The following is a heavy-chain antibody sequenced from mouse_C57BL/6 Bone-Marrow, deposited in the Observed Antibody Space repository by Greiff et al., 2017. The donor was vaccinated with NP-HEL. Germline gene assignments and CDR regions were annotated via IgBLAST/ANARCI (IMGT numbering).Heavy chain of an antibody. V-gene: IGHV1-50*01. J-gene: IGHJ3*01. CDR2: IDPSDSYT. CDR3: ARSGTTGGY. D-gene: IGHD1-1*01. Sequence: QVQLQQPGAELVKPGASVKLSCKASGYTFTSYWMQWVKQRPGQGLEWIGEIDPSDSYTNYNQKFKGKATLTVDTSSSTAYMQLSSLTSEDSAVYYCARSGTTGGYWGQGTLVTVSA. CDR1: GYTFTSYW.